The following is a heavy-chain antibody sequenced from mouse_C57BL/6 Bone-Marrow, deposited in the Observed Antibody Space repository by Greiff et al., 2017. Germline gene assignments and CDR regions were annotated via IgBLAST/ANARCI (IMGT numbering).Heavy chain of an antibody. CDR3: ARCVLLRSGYAMDY. Sequence: QVHVKQSGPVLVKPGASVKLSCKASGFTFTSYDINWVKQRPGTGLEWIGWIYPRDGSTKYNEKFKGKAPLTVDTSSSTTYMELNSQTSEDAAVDFCARCVLLRSGYAMDYWGQGTSVTVSS. CDR1: GFTFTSYD. D-gene: IGHD1-1*01. V-gene: IGHV1-85*01. J-gene: IGHJ4*01. CDR2: IYPRDGST.